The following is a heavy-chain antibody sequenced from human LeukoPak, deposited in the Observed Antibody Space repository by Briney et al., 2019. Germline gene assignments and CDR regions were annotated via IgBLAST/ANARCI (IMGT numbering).Heavy chain of an antibody. J-gene: IGHJ4*02. D-gene: IGHD4-17*01. Sequence: PGGSQRLSCAASGFTFSSYAMHWVRQAPGKGLEWVAVISYDGSNKYYADSVKGRFTISRDNSKNTLYLQMNSLRAEGTAVYYCARVYGDYGYFDYWGQGTLVTVSS. CDR3: ARVYGDYGYFDY. CDR1: GFTFSSYA. CDR2: ISYDGSNK. V-gene: IGHV3-30-3*01.